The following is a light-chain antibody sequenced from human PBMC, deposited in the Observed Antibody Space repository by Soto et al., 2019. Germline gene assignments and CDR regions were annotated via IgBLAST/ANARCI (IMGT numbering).Light chain of an antibody. CDR3: QQSFTVQIT. Sequence: DIQMTQPTSPLSASVGDRGTITCRASQSIAGYLSWYQQKPGKDTKFLIYSASSLQRGVKYRFRGSGSGTDFTLTITGLQPEDFATYYCQQSFTVQITLGNGTRVEIK. V-gene: IGKV1-39*01. CDR2: SAS. CDR1: QSIAGY. J-gene: IGKJ5*01.